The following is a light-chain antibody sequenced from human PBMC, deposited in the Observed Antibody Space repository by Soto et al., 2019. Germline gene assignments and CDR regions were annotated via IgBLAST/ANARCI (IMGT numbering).Light chain of an antibody. CDR1: TGAVTSGHY. J-gene: IGLJ2*01. V-gene: IGLV7-46*01. Sequence: QAVVIQEPSLIVATGGTVTLTSDSSTGAVTSGHYRYWFQQKPGQAPRTPVYDVSSKLSWTPARFSRSLLGGKAALPLSGAQPEDEAEYYCLLVYSGGRVFGGGTKLTVL. CDR2: DVS. CDR3: LLVYSGGRV.